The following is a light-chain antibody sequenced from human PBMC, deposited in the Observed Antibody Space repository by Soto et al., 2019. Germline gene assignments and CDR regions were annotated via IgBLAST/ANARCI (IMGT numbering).Light chain of an antibody. Sequence: DIQMTQSPSTLSASVGDRVTITCRASQSISSWLAWYQQKPGKAPKLLIYKASSLESGVPSRFNDSGSGTDFTLNISSLQADDFATYYCQQYSSYSTFGQGTKVEIK. CDR3: QQYSSYST. J-gene: IGKJ1*01. CDR1: QSISSW. V-gene: IGKV1-5*03. CDR2: KAS.